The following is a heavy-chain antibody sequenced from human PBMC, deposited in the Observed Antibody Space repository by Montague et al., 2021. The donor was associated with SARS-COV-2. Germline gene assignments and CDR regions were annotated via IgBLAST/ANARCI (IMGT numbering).Heavy chain of an antibody. D-gene: IGHD3-10*01. V-gene: IGHV4-34*01. Sequence: SETLSLTCAVHGGSFSTYSWNWIRQPPGKGLEWIGEIHHGGSTNYNPSLKSRVTISADTSKNQFSLKLTSVAAADTAVYYCARLGDGVVPSPTLGVGPYYSYYYMDVWSKGTTVTVSS. CDR1: GGSFSTYS. J-gene: IGHJ6*03. CDR2: IHHGGST. CDR3: ARLGDGVVPSPTLGVGPYYSYYYMDV.